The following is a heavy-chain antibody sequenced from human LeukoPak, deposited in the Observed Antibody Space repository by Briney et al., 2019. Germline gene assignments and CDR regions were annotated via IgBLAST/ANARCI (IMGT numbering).Heavy chain of an antibody. J-gene: IGHJ6*02. Sequence: GGSLRLSCAASGFTFSDYYMSWIRQAPGKGLEGVSYISSSGSTIYYADSVKGRFTISRDNAKNSLYLQMNSLRAEDTAVYYCARDEVDTAMVTTEYYYGMDVWGQGTTVTVSS. D-gene: IGHD5-18*01. CDR3: ARDEVDTAMVTTEYYYGMDV. CDR2: ISSSGSTI. CDR1: GFTFSDYY. V-gene: IGHV3-11*01.